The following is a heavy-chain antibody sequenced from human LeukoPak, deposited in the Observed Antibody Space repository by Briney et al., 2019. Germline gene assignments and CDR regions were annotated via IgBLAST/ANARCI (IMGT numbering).Heavy chain of an antibody. V-gene: IGHV7-4-1*02. CDR3: ARCADDILTGYYIPLNY. J-gene: IGHJ4*02. CDR1: GYTFTSYD. D-gene: IGHD3-9*01. Sequence: ASVKVSCKASGYTFTSYDISWVRQAPGQGLEWMGWINTNTGNPTYAQGFTGRFVFSLDTSVSTAYLQISSLKAEDTAVYYCARCADDILTGYYIPLNYWGQGTLVTVSS. CDR2: INTNTGNP.